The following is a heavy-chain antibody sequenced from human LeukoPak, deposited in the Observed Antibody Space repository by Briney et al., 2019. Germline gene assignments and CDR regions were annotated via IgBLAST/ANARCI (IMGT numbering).Heavy chain of an antibody. CDR3: ASLYYDSSGYDY. V-gene: IGHV1-2*02. CDR2: INPNSGGR. D-gene: IGHD3-22*01. J-gene: IGHJ4*02. CDR1: GYTFTVYY. Sequence: GASVTVCFTSSGYTFTVYYIHWVRQAHGQGQGRKGWINPNSGGRNYAQKFQGRVTMTRDTAITKAYMELSRLSSNDTAVYYCASLYYDSSGYDYWGQGPLVTVSS.